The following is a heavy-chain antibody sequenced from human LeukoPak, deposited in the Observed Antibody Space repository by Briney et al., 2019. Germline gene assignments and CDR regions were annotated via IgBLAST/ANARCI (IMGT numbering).Heavy chain of an antibody. CDR2: IGTAGDT. Sequence: ASVKVSCKASGYAFSSYDMHWVRQATGKGLEWVSAIGTAGDTYYPGSVKGRFTISRENAKNSLYLQMNSLRAGDTAVYYCARAAAGRGWIDYWGQGTLVTVSS. D-gene: IGHD6-13*01. CDR3: ARAAAGRGWIDY. V-gene: IGHV3-13*01. CDR1: GYAFSSYD. J-gene: IGHJ4*02.